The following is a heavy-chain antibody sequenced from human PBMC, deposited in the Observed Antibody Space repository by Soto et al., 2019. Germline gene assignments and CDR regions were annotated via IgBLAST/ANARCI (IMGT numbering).Heavy chain of an antibody. Sequence: PSETLSLTCAVSGDSINNDNYYWSWIRQLPGKGLEWIGYIFYSGSTYYNPSLKSRLSISVDTSQNQFSLNLSSVTAADTAVYYCARGPTATTDYWGQGIFVTVSS. CDR3: ARGPTATTDY. V-gene: IGHV4-31*11. J-gene: IGHJ4*02. CDR2: IFYSGST. D-gene: IGHD4-17*01. CDR1: GDSINNDNYY.